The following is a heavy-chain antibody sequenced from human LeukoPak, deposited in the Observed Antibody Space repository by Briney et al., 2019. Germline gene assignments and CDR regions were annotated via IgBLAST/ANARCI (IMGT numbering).Heavy chain of an antibody. V-gene: IGHV3-23*01. CDR1: GFTFSSYA. J-gene: IGHJ5*02. CDR3: AKTGYCNSTSCYFEDAYNWFDP. CDR2: VSGSGGST. Sequence: GGSLRLSCAASGFTFSSYAMSWVRQGPGKGLEWVSAVSGSGGSTYYADSVKGRFTISRDNSKNTLYLQMNSLRAEDTAVYYCAKTGYCNSTSCYFEDAYNWFDPWGQGALVTVSS. D-gene: IGHD2-2*03.